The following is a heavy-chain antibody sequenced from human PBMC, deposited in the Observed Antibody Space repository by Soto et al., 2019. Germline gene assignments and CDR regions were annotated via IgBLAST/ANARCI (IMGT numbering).Heavy chain of an antibody. V-gene: IGHV4-31*03. Sequence: SETLSLTCTVSGGSISSGGYYWSWIRQHPGKGLEWIGYIYYSGSTYYNPSLKSRVTISVDTSKNQFSLKLSSVTAADTAVYYCARTSRITIFGVVDDAFDIWGQGTMVT. CDR1: GGSISSGGYY. CDR2: IYYSGST. D-gene: IGHD3-3*01. CDR3: ARTSRITIFGVVDDAFDI. J-gene: IGHJ3*02.